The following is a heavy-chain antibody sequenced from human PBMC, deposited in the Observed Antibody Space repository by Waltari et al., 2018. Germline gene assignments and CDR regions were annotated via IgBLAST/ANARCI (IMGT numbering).Heavy chain of an antibody. CDR2: VSYNGNA. CDR1: GGSISTSTHY. V-gene: IGHV4-39*02. CDR3: ARSFGGSGSYKFDY. Sequence: LQLKESGPRLVKSSETLSLTCTISGGSISTSTHYWACIRQTPGKGPEWIGSVSYNGNAYYNPSLESRVTMSVDRSKNHFSLDLESVTTPDTSIYFCARSFGGSGSYKFDYWGQGILVTVSS. J-gene: IGHJ4*02. D-gene: IGHD3-10*01.